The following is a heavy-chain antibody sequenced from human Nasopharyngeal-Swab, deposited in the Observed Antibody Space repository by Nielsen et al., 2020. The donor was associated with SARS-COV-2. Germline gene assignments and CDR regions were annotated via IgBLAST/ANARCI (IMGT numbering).Heavy chain of an antibody. CDR1: GGTLSSYA. V-gene: IGHV1-69*13. CDR2: IIPIFGTA. CDR3: AGRLGSNWFDP. J-gene: IGHJ5*02. D-gene: IGHD3-9*01. Sequence: SVQVSCKASGGTLSSYAISWVRQAPGQGLEWMGGIIPIFGTANYAQKFQGRVTITADESTSTAYMELSSLRSEDTAVYYCAGRLGSNWFDPWGQGTLVTVSS.